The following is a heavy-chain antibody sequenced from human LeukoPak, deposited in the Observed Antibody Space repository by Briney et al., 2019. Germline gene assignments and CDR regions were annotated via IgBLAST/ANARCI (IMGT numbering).Heavy chain of an antibody. CDR2: INPNSGGT. CDR3: ARSGYCSGGSCYTDSDAFDI. Sequence: ASVKVSCKASGYTFTGYYMHWVRQAPGQGLEWMGWINPNSGGTNYAQKFQGWVTMTRDTSISTAYMELSRLRSDDTAVYYCARSGYCSGGSCYTDSDAFDIWGQGTMVTVSS. CDR1: GYTFTGYY. V-gene: IGHV1-2*04. J-gene: IGHJ3*02. D-gene: IGHD2-15*01.